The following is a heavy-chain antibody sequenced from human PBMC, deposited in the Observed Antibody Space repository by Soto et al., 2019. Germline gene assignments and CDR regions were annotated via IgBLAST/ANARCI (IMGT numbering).Heavy chain of an antibody. V-gene: IGHV1-3*01. CDR2: INAGNGNT. CDR3: ARGITLPTPLDY. J-gene: IGHJ4*02. CDR1: GYTFTAYA. D-gene: IGHD1-20*01. Sequence: GASVKVSCKASGYTFTAYAMHWVRQAPGQRLEWMGWINAGNGNTKYSQKFQGRVTITRDTSASTAYMELSSLRSEDTAVYYCARGITLPTPLDYWGQGTLVTVSS.